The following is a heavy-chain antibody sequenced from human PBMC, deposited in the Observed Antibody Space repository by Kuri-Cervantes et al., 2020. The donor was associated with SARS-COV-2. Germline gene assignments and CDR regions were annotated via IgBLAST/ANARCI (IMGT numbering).Heavy chain of an antibody. V-gene: IGHV1-69*05. CDR1: GGTFSGYT. CDR2: IIPIFGTA. J-gene: IGHJ6*03. D-gene: IGHD1-1*01. CDR3: ARQNTTPQKHYYYYYMDV. Sequence: SVKVSCKASGGTFSGYTISWVRQAPGQGLEWMGGIIPIFGTANYAQKFQGRVTMTTDTSTSTAYMELRSLRSDDTAVYYCARQNTTPQKHYYYYYMDVWGKGTTVTVSS.